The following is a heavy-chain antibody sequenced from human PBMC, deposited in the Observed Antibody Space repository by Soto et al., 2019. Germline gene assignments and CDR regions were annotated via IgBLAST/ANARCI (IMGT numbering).Heavy chain of an antibody. CDR2: ISYDGSNK. CDR1: GFTFSSYG. J-gene: IGHJ5*02. V-gene: IGHV3-30*18. Sequence: QVQLVESGGGVVQPGRSLRLSCAASGFTFSSYGMHWVRQAPGKGLEWVAVISYDGSNKYYADSVKGRFTISRDNSKNTLYLQMNSLRAEDTAVYYCAKDHRRIAVAAPLGPWGQGTLVTVFS. CDR3: AKDHRRIAVAAPLGP. D-gene: IGHD6-19*01.